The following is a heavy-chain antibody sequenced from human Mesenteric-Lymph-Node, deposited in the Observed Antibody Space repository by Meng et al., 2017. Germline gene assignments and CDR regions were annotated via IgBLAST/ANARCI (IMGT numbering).Heavy chain of an antibody. Sequence: QLRLQEAGPGRGMLSETLSLTCTVSGGSISSSSYYWAWIRQPPGEGLEWIGSVVYSGTTYYTSSLKSRVSISVDTSKNQFSLKLSSVTAADTAVYYCARHHHSPTFDYWGQGTLVTVSS. CDR2: VVYSGTT. CDR1: GGSISSSSYY. D-gene: IGHD1-14*01. J-gene: IGHJ4*02. V-gene: IGHV4-39*01. CDR3: ARHHHSPTFDY.